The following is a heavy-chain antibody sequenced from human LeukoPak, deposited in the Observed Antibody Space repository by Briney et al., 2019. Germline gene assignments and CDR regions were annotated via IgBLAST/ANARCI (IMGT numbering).Heavy chain of an antibody. CDR3: AKSHHVTAIDY. J-gene: IGHJ4*02. D-gene: IGHD2-21*02. CDR2: IYYSGST. Sequence: SETLSLTCSVPGGSISSSSYYWGWIRQPPGKGLECIGSIYYSGSTYYNPSLKSRVTISVDTSKNQFSLKLRSVTAADTAVYYCAKSHHVTAIDYWGQGTLVTVSS. V-gene: IGHV4-39*07. CDR1: GGSISSSSYY.